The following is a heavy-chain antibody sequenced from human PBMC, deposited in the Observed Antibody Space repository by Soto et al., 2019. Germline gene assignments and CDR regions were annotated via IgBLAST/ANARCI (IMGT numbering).Heavy chain of an antibody. V-gene: IGHV1-69*13. CDR1: GGTLSSYA. CDR2: IIPIFGTA. J-gene: IGHJ4*02. CDR3: ARDRGMTTVTCIDY. Sequence: SVKVSCKASGGTLSSYAISWVRQAPGQGLEWMGGIIPIFGTANYAQKFQGRVTITADESTSTAYMELSSLRSEDTAVYYCARDRGMTTVTCIDYWGQGTLVTVSS. D-gene: IGHD4-17*01.